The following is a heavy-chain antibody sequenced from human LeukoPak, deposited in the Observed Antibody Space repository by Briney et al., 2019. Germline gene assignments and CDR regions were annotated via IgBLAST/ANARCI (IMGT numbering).Heavy chain of an antibody. J-gene: IGHJ4*02. D-gene: IGHD3-22*01. CDR1: GFTFTNNA. V-gene: IGHV3-23*01. Sequence: GGSLRLSCAASGFTFTNNALSWFRQAPGKGLEWVSDIRGGGDTYYAESVKGRSTISRDNSKNTLYLQMNGLRAEDTAAYYCAKDLGFDSTDYHVVFDYWGQGTLVTVSS. CDR3: AKDLGFDSTDYHVVFDY. CDR2: IRGGGDT.